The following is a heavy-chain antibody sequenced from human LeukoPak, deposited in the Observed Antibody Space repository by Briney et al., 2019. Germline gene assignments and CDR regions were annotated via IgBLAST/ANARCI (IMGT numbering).Heavy chain of an antibody. J-gene: IGHJ3*02. CDR1: GFTFSSYA. CDR2: ISGSDGTT. Sequence: PGGSQRLSCAASGFTFSSYAMCWVRQPPGKGLEWVSSISGSDGTTYYADSVKGRFTISRDNSKNTLYLQMNSLRAEDTVVYYCARETWIQLWFGAFDIWGQGTMVTVSS. V-gene: IGHV3-23*01. D-gene: IGHD5-18*01. CDR3: ARETWIQLWFGAFDI.